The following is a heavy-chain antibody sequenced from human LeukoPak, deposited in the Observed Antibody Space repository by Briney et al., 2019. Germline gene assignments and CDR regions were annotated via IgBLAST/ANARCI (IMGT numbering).Heavy chain of an antibody. D-gene: IGHD6-13*01. CDR3: ARGYSSSWYYFDY. CDR2: ISSNGGST. V-gene: IGHV3-64*01. J-gene: IGHJ4*02. CDR1: GFTFSSYA. Sequence: GGSLRLSCAGSGFTFSSYAMHWVRQAPGKGLEYVSVISSNGGSTYYANSVKGRFTISRDNSKNTLYLQMGSLRAEDMAVYYCARGYSSSWYYFDYWGQGTLVTVPS.